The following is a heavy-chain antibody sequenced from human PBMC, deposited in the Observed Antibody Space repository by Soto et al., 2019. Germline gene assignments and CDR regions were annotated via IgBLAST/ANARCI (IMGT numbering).Heavy chain of an antibody. D-gene: IGHD1-26*01. Sequence: SETLSLTCTVSGGSISSNSYYWDWMRQPPGKGLEWIGSIYYSGSSYYNPSLKSRVTISVDRSKNQFSLKVSSVTAADTAVYYCARTEWEAFNWFDPWGQGTLVTVSS. V-gene: IGHV4-39*01. CDR2: IYYSGSS. J-gene: IGHJ5*02. CDR1: GGSISSNSYY. CDR3: ARTEWEAFNWFDP.